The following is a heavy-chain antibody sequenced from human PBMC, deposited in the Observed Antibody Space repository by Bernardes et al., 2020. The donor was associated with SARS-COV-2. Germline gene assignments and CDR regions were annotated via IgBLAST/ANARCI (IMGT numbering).Heavy chain of an antibody. J-gene: IGHJ3*02. CDR3: GSVTWSQRDGFDI. CDR1: GYTFTAYH. Sequence: ASLKVSCKASGYTFTAYHIHWVRQAPGQGLEWMGWIYPPNGGTNYAQNFQGRVTMTRDTSISTAYMELSRLTLDDTAVYFCGSVTWSQRDGFDIWGQGTMVTVSS. V-gene: IGHV1-2*02. CDR2: IYPPNGGT. D-gene: IGHD1-26*01.